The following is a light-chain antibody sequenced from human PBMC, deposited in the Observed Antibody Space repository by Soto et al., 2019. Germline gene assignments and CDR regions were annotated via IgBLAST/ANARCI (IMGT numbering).Light chain of an antibody. Sequence: IQLTQSPSSLSASVGDRVTITCRASQGISSYLGWYQQKPGKAPNLLIYDASTLHSGVPSRFSGGGSGTEFTLTISSLQPEDFATYYCQELHTYPITFGKGTRLEI. V-gene: IGKV1-9*01. J-gene: IGKJ5*01. CDR2: DAS. CDR3: QELHTYPIT. CDR1: QGISSY.